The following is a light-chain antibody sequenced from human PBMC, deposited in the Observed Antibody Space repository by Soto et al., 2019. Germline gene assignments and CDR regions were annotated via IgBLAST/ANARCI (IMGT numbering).Light chain of an antibody. CDR1: SSDVGRYNL. J-gene: IGLJ1*01. V-gene: IGLV2-23*02. Sequence: QSVLTQPASVSGPPGQSITISCTGTSSDVGRYNLVSWYQHHPGKAPKLIIYDVSQWPSGASNRFSGSKSGNTASLTIFGLQADDEADYYCCSYAGGTTFYVFGTGTKVTVL. CDR2: DVS. CDR3: CSYAGGTTFYV.